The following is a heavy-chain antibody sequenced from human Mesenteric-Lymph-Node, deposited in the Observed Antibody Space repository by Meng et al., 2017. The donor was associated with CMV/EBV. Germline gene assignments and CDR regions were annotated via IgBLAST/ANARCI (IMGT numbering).Heavy chain of an antibody. V-gene: IGHV3-30-3*01. J-gene: IGHJ4*01. CDR2: ISYADGSNT. D-gene: IGHD3-10*01. CDR1: GFTFSSYT. CDR3: ARDPSRGQDYYLDL. Sequence: GGSLRLSCAASGFTFSSYTMHWVRQAPGKGLEWVAVISYADGSNTFYADSVKGRFTISRDNAKNTLYLRMNSLKPEDTAVYYCARDPSRGQDYYLDLWGQGTLVTVSS.